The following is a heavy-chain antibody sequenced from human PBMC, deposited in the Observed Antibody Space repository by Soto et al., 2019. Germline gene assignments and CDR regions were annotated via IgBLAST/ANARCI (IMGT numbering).Heavy chain of an antibody. CDR2: IWYDGSNK. V-gene: IGHV3-33*01. CDR3: ARDPNYYDSSGYPDY. CDR1: GFTFSSYG. D-gene: IGHD3-22*01. J-gene: IGHJ4*02. Sequence: GESLKISCAASGFTFSSYGMHWVRQAPGKGLEWVAVIWYDGSNKYYADSVKGRFTISRDNSKNTLYLQMNSLRAEDTAVYYCARDPNYYDSSGYPDYWGQGTLVTVSS.